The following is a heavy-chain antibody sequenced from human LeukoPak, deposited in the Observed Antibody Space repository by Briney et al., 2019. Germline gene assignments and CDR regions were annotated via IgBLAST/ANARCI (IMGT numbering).Heavy chain of an antibody. CDR2: INHSGST. Sequence: KPGGSLRLSCVASGFTVSDTYMSWIRQPPGKGLEWIGEINHSGSTNYNPSLKSRVTISVDTSKNQFSLKLSSVTAADTAVYYCARGRLGWNYFLDYWGQGTLVTVSS. CDR3: ARGRLGWNYFLDY. D-gene: IGHD1-7*01. CDR1: GFTVSDTY. V-gene: IGHV4-34*01. J-gene: IGHJ4*02.